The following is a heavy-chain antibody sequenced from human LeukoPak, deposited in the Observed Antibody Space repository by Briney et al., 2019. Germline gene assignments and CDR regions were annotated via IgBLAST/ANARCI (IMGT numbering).Heavy chain of an antibody. CDR1: GGTFSRLA. J-gene: IGHJ4*02. V-gene: IGHV1-69*05. CDR2: INSLFGTG. D-gene: IGHD2-21*02. Sequence: SVKVSCKASGGTFSRLAINWVRQAPGQGLEWLGGINSLFGTGNYAQELQGRVTIARDESTSTVYMEMRSLKYGDTAVYYCAERANCGGDCFAFDSWGQGTPVSVSS. CDR3: AERANCGGDCFAFDS.